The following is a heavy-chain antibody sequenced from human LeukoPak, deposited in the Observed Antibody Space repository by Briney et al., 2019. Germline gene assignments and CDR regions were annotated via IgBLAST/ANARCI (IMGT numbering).Heavy chain of an antibody. CDR3: ARDLSGGKLRYFDWLPPDY. Sequence: ASVKVSCKASGYTFTSYYMHWVRQAPGQGLEWMGIINPNAGTTSYAQKFQGRVTVTRDTSTSTVYVELSSLRSEDTAVYYCARDLSGGKLRYFDWLPPDYWGQGTLVTVSS. D-gene: IGHD3-9*01. J-gene: IGHJ4*02. CDR2: INPNAGTT. V-gene: IGHV1-46*01. CDR1: GYTFTSYY.